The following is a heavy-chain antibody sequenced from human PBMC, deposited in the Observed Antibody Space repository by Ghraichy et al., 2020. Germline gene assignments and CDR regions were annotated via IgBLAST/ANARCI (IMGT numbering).Heavy chain of an antibody. V-gene: IGHV3-21*01. CDR3: ARVPASDYFIQGVPQNLMDY. D-gene: IGHD3-10*01. CDR2: ISAISTYI. J-gene: IGHJ4*02. CDR1: GFTFRSYS. Sequence: GGSLRLSCAASGFTFRSYSMNWVRQAPGKGLEWVASISAISTYIYYADSVKGRSTISRDNSKNSLFLQMDSLRAEDTAVYYCARVPASDYFIQGVPQNLMDYWGLGTLVTVSS.